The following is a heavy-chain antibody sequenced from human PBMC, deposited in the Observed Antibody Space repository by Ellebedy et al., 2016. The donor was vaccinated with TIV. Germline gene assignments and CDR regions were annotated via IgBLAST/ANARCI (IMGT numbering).Heavy chain of an antibody. CDR2: ISYDGSNK. CDR3: ARSYGDSAMLVWAFDI. J-gene: IGHJ3*02. Sequence: GESLKISCAASGFTFSSYAMHWVRQAPGKGLEWVAIISYDGSNKYYADSVKGRFTISRDNSKNTLYLQMNSLRAEDTAVYYCARSYGDSAMLVWAFDIWGQGTMVTVSS. D-gene: IGHD5-18*01. CDR1: GFTFSSYA. V-gene: IGHV3-30*04.